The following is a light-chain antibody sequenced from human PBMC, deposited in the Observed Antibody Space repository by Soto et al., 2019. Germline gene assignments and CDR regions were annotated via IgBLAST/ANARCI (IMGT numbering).Light chain of an antibody. V-gene: IGKV3-20*01. CDR3: QQYFGSSWT. CDR1: QSIDNRY. CDR2: ATS. Sequence: EIVLTQSPGTLSSSPGERATLSCRASQSIDNRYLAWYQHKPGQAPRLLIYATSSRATGIPDRFGGSGYGKDFTLTINRLETEDFAVYSCQQYFGSSWTFGQGTKVDIK. J-gene: IGKJ1*01.